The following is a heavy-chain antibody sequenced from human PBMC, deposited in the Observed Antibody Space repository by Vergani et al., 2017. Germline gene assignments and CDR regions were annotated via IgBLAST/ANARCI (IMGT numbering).Heavy chain of an antibody. V-gene: IGHV3-30*02. CDR2: IRSDESRR. D-gene: IGHD2-15*01. CDR3: AKEGGGYCSGGTCYPEY. Sequence: QVQLVESGGGVVQPGGSLRLSCAASGFTFSSYGMHWVRQAPGKGLEWVASIRSDESRRYYGDSMEGPFTISRDNSKNTLYLQMKSLRPEDTAVYYCAKEGGGYCSGGTCYPEYWGQGILVTVSS. CDR1: GFTFSSYG. J-gene: IGHJ4*02.